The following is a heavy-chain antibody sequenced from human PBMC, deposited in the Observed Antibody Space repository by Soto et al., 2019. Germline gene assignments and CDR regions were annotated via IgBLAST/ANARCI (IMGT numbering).Heavy chain of an antibody. J-gene: IGHJ4*02. CDR1: GFSLSNARMG. V-gene: IGHV2-26*01. CDR2: IFSNDEK. D-gene: IGHD3-22*01. Sequence: QVTLKESGPVLVKPTETLTLTCTVSGFSLSNARMGVSWIRQPPGKALEWLAHIFSNDEKSYSTSLKSRLTNSKDTSKSQVVLTMTNMDPVDTATYYCARIISAYYDSSGYYYGGYFDYWGQGTLVTVSS. CDR3: ARIISAYYDSSGYYYGGYFDY.